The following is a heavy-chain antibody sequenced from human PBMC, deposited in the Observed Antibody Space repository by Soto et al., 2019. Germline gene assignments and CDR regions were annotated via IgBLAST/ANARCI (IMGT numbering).Heavy chain of an antibody. J-gene: IGHJ3*02. CDR3: AGGENAFDI. CDR2: INHDESA. V-gene: IGHV4-34*01. CDR1: GGSFSCYY. Sequence: SETLSLTCDVYGGSFSCYYWSWIQQPPGKGLEWIGEINHDESANYSPSLKGRVSISLDTSKNQFSLKVTSVTAADTAVYYCAGGENAFDIWGQGAMVTVSS.